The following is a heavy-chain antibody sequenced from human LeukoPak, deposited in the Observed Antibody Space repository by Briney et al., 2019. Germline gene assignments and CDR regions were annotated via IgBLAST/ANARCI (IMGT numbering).Heavy chain of an antibody. CDR1: GFTFSSYG. D-gene: IGHD5-18*01. J-gene: IGHJ4*02. CDR3: ARDMDTAMVTSPHY. V-gene: IGHV3-33*01. Sequence: GRSLRLSCAASGFTFSSYGMHWVRQAPGKGLEWVAVIWYDGSNKYYADSVKGRFTISRDNSKSTLYLQMNSLRAEDTAVYYCARDMDTAMVTSPHYWGQGTLVTVSS. CDR2: IWYDGSNK.